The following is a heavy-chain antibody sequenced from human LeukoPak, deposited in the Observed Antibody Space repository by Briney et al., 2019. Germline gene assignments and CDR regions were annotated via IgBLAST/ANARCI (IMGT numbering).Heavy chain of an antibody. Sequence: GGSLRLSCAASGFTFSDYYMSWIRQAPGEGLEWVSYIGSSGSTIYYADSVKGRFTISRDNAKNSLYLQMNSLRAEDTAVYYCARDLVSSSGYCDYWGQGTLVTVSS. V-gene: IGHV3-11*04. CDR1: GFTFSDYY. D-gene: IGHD6-19*01. CDR3: ARDLVSSSGYCDY. CDR2: IGSSGSTI. J-gene: IGHJ4*02.